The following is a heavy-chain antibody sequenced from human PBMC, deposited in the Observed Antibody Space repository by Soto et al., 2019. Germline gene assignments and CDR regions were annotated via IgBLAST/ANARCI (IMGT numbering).Heavy chain of an antibody. J-gene: IGHJ4*02. CDR1: GFTFSSYS. CDR3: ASGLISHTQKPGNFDY. CDR2: ISSSSSTI. Sequence: PGGSLRLSCAASGFTFSSYSMNWVRQAPGKGLEWVSYISSSSSTIYYADSVKGRFTISRDNAKNSLYLQMNSLRDEDTAVYYCASGLISHTQKPGNFDYWGQGTLVTVSS. D-gene: IGHD3-3*02. V-gene: IGHV3-48*02.